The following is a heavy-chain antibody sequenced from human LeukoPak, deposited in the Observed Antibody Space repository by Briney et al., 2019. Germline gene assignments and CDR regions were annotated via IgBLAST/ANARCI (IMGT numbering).Heavy chain of an antibody. CDR2: IYSGGST. D-gene: IGHD3-3*01. CDR1: GFTVSSNY. CDR3: ASHVLRFLEWFSLDY. V-gene: IGHV3-66*02. J-gene: IGHJ4*02. Sequence: GGSLRLSCAASGFTVSSNYMSWVRQAPGKGLGWVSVIYSGGSTYYADSVKGRFTISRDNPKNTLYLQMNSLRAEDTAVYYCASHVLRFLEWFSLDYWGQGTLVTVSP.